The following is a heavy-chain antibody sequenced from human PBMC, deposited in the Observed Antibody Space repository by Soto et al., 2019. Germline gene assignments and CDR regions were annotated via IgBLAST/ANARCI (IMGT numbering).Heavy chain of an antibody. J-gene: IGHJ6*03. CDR3: ARIWRFLEGYCMDV. CDR2: IYYCGST. Sequence: SETLSLTCTVSGGSISSYYWSWIRQPPGKGLEWIGYIYYCGSTNYNPSLKSRVTISVDTSKNQFSLKLSSVTAADTAVYYCARIWRFLEGYCMDVWGKGTTVTVSS. V-gene: IGHV4-59*08. CDR1: GGSISSYY. D-gene: IGHD3-3*01.